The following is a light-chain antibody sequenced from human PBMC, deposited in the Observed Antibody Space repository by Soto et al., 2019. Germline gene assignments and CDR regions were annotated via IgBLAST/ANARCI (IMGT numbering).Light chain of an antibody. J-gene: IGKJ5*01. Sequence: EIVLTQSPATLSLSPGERATLSCRASQSVSIFVAWYQQKPGQAPRLLISDASNRATGIPARFSGSGSGTDFTLTISSLEPEDFAVYYCQQRYSWPSITFGQGTRLEI. CDR1: QSVSIF. CDR3: QQRYSWPSIT. CDR2: DAS. V-gene: IGKV3-11*01.